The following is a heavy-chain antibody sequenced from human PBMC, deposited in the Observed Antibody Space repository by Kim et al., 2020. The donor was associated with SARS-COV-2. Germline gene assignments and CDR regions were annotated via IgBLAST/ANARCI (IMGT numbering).Heavy chain of an antibody. V-gene: IGHV4-59*08. CDR1: GASISTYY. J-gene: IGHJ5*02. CDR3: ARQISGLPSGLFGP. D-gene: IGHD1-26*01. Sequence: SETLSLTCSVSGASISTYYWNWIRQAPGKGLEWIGHIYDSGNTNYNPSLKSRVTISLDASRNEFSLNLSSVTAADTADSYCARQISGLPSGLFGPWGQG. CDR2: IYDSGNT.